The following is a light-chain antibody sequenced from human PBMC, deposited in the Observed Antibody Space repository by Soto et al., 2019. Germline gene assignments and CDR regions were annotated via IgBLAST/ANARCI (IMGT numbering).Light chain of an antibody. CDR2: AVT. CDR3: ASYTTSSTLV. Sequence: ISCTGTSSDIGGYNFVSWYHQHPGKAPKLLIYAVTNRPSGIPDRFSGSKSGNTASLTISGLQAEDGADYYCASYTTSSTLVFGGGTQLTVL. V-gene: IGLV2-14*01. J-gene: IGLJ2*01. CDR1: SSDIGGYNF.